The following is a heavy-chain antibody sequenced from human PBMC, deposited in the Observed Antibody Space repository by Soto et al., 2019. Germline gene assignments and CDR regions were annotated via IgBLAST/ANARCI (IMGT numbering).Heavy chain of an antibody. CDR2: ISYDGSNK. Sequence: GSLRLSCAASGFTFSSYAMHWVRQAPGKGLEWVAVISYDGSNKYYADSVKGRFTISRDNSKNTLYLQMNSLRNDDTAVYYCTRGLLTDYFDYWGQGALVTVSS. CDR1: GFTFSSYA. J-gene: IGHJ4*02. CDR3: TRGLLTDYFDY. V-gene: IGHV3-30-3*01.